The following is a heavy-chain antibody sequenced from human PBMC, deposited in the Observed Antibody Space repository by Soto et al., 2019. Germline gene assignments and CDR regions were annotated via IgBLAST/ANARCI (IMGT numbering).Heavy chain of an antibody. V-gene: IGHV4-59*01. CDR2: IYFRGTT. CDR1: GGSISSYY. CDR3: ARKMTTVTTGFDP. Sequence: SETLSLTCTVSGGSISSYYWSWIRQPPGKGLEWIGYIYFRGTTNYNPSLKSRVTMSADTSKNQFSLKLNSVTAADTAVYYCARKMTTVTTGFDPWGQGTLVTAPQ. J-gene: IGHJ5*02. D-gene: IGHD4-4*01.